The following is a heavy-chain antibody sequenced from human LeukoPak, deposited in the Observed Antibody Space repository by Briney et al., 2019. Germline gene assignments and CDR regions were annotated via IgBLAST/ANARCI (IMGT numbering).Heavy chain of an antibody. CDR1: GFTFSNYA. D-gene: IGHD3-3*01. CDR3: VKSASSFGANWFDP. CDR2: ISSNGDST. V-gene: IGHV3-64D*09. Sequence: PGGSLRLSCSASGFTFSNYAMHWVRQAPGKGLEYVSAISSNGDSTYYADSVKGRFIISRDNSKNSLSLQMSSPRPEDTAVYYCVKSASSFGANWFDPWGQGTLVTVSS. J-gene: IGHJ5*02.